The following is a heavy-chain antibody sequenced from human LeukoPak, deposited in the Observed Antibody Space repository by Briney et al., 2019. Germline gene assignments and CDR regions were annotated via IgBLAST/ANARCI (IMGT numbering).Heavy chain of an antibody. D-gene: IGHD2/OR15-2a*01. CDR2: ISWDGGTT. Sequence: GGSLRLSCAASGFTFSSYSMNWVRQAPGKGLEWVSVISWDGGTTHYADSVKGRFTIARDNSRNSLYLEMNSLRSEDTALYYCAKENPYCTSTTCFLDYWGQGTLVTV. CDR3: AKENPYCTSTTCFLDY. J-gene: IGHJ4*02. CDR1: GFTFSSYS. V-gene: IGHV3-43*01.